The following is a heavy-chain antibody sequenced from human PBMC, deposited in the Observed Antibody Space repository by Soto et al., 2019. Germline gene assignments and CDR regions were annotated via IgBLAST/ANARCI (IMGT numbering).Heavy chain of an antibody. V-gene: IGHV4-39*01. Sequence: QLQLQESGPGLVKPSETLSLTCTVSGGSITTDTFYWGWIRQPPGKTLEWMGTVYFSGTKYYNPSLNSRLTMSVDTSKKRFSLKLTSVTAADTAVYYCASRIPRDDTVTTFDSWGQGTLVTVSS. J-gene: IGHJ4*02. CDR3: ASRIPRDDTVTTFDS. CDR1: GGSITTDTFY. CDR2: VYFSGTK. D-gene: IGHD4-17*01.